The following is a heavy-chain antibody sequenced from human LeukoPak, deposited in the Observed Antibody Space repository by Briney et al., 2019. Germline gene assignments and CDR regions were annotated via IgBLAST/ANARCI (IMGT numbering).Heavy chain of an antibody. V-gene: IGHV3-7*01. D-gene: IGHD2-15*01. CDR2: IKQDGSDK. Sequence: PGGSLRLTCAASGFTISSYWKSWFRQAPGRGLLWVANIKQDGSDKYYVDSVKGRFTISRDNAKNSLYLQMNSLRAEDTAVYYCARVLTRDYYYYMDGWGKGTTVTVSS. J-gene: IGHJ6*03. CDR1: GFTISSYW. CDR3: ARVLTRDYYYYMDG.